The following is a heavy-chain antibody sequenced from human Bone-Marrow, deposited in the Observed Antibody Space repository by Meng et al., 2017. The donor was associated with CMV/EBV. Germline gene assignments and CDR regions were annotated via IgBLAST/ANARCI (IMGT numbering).Heavy chain of an antibody. D-gene: IGHD6-19*01. Sequence: GESLKISCAASGFTFTNYWMSWVRQAPGKGLEWVANIKQDGSEKQYVDSVKGRFTVSRDNAKNSLDLQMNSLGVDDTAVYYCAKDSSGWYGDFDYWGQGTLVTVSS. J-gene: IGHJ4*02. V-gene: IGHV3-7*01. CDR1: GFTFTNYW. CDR3: AKDSSGWYGDFDY. CDR2: IKQDGSEK.